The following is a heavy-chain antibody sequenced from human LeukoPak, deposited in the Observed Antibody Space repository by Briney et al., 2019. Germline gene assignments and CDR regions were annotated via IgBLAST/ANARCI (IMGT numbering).Heavy chain of an antibody. J-gene: IGHJ4*02. V-gene: IGHV3-23*01. CDR1: GFTFSSYA. CDR3: AKVGGDDYGDYAPFDY. CDR2: ISGSGGST. D-gene: IGHD4-17*01. Sequence: GGSLRLSCAASGFTFSSYAMSWVRQAPGKGLEWVSAISGSGGSTYYADSVKGRFTISRDNSKNTLYLQMKSLRAEDTAVYYCAKVGGDDYGDYAPFDYWGQGTLVTVSS.